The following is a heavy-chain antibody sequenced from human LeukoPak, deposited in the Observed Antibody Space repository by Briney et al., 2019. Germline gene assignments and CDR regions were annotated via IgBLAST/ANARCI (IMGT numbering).Heavy chain of an antibody. CDR1: GFTFNNYA. D-gene: IGHD2-21*01. J-gene: IGHJ4*02. V-gene: IGHV3-23*01. CDR3: AKDCGYCSGDSFDY. CDR2: ISGSAGST. Sequence: SGGSLRLSCAASGFTFNNYAMSWVRQAPGKGLEWVSVISGSAGSTYYADSVKGRFTISRDNSKNTLYLQMHSLRAEDTAVYYCAKDCGYCSGDSFDYWGQGTLVTVSS.